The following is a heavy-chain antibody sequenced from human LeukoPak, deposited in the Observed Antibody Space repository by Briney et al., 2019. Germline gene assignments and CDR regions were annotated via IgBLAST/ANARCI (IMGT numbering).Heavy chain of an antibody. CDR3: ARFQLFHGDFDY. CDR2: IKDDGSAK. Sequence: PGGSLRLSCAVSGFTLSSYWMSWVRQAPGKGLEWVANIKDDGSAKYYVDSVKGRFTISRDNAKNSLHLQMDSLRAEDTAVYYCARFQLFHGDFDYWGQGTLVTVSS. D-gene: IGHD2-2*01. CDR1: GFTLSSYW. V-gene: IGHV3-7*03. J-gene: IGHJ4*02.